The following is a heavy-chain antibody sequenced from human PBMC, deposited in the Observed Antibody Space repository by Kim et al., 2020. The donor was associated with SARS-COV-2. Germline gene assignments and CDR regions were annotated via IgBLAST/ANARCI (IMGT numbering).Heavy chain of an antibody. V-gene: IGHV4-31*03. CDR2: IYYSGST. J-gene: IGHJ4*02. Sequence: SETLSLTCTVSGGSISSGGYYWSWIRQHPGKGLEWIGYIYYSGSTYYNPSLKSRVTISVDTSKNQFSLKLSSVTAADTAVYYCARAPYGYDHFDYWGQGTLVTVSS. D-gene: IGHD5-18*01. CDR3: ARAPYGYDHFDY. CDR1: GGSISSGGYY.